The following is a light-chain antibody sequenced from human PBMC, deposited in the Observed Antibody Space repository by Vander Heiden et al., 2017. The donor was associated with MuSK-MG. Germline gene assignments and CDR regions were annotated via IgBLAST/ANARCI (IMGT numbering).Light chain of an antibody. CDR3: QQRSSWPIT. CDR1: QSVSRY. V-gene: IGKV3-11*01. J-gene: IGKJ5*01. CDR2: DAS. Sequence: ENVLTQSPATLSLSPGESATLSCRASQSVSRYLVWYQQRPGQAPRLLIYDASHRATGVPARFSGSGSGTDFTLTISSLEPEDFAVYYCQQRSSWPITFGQGTLMQIK.